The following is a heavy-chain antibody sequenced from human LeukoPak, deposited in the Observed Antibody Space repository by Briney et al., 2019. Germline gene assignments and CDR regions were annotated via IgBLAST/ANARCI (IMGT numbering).Heavy chain of an antibody. J-gene: IGHJ4*02. Sequence: GGSLRLSCAASGFTFSSYSMNWVRQAPGKGLEWVSSISSSSSYIYYADSVKGRFTISRDNAKNSLYLQMNSLRAEDTAVYYCARVGDYENSGSQPFDYWGQGTLVTVSS. D-gene: IGHD3-22*01. CDR3: ARVGDYENSGSQPFDY. CDR1: GFTFSSYS. CDR2: ISSSSSYI. V-gene: IGHV3-21*01.